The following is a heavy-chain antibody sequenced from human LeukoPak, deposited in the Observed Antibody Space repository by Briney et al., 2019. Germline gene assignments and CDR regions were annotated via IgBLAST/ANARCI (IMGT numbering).Heavy chain of an antibody. CDR3: AKAGVRYFDSSGLYAFDF. CDR2: IYYNGST. V-gene: IGHV4-39*01. J-gene: IGHJ3*01. D-gene: IGHD3-22*01. Sequence: RPSETLSLTCAVSGGSISITGYCWAWIRQPPGKGLEWICTIYYNGSTYHNTSLKSRITMSVDTSRNQFSLQLSSVDAADTAVYYCAKAGVRYFDSSGLYAFDFWGQGTTVTVSS. CDR1: GGSISITGYC.